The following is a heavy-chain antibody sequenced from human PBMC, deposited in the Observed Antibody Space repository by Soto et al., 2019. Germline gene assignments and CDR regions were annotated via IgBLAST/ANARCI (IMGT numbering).Heavy chain of an antibody. V-gene: IGHV6-1*01. Sequence: PSQTLSLTCAISGDSVSSNSAAWNWIRQSPSRGLEWLGRTYYRSKWYNDYAVSVKSRITINPDTSKNQFPLQLNSVTPEDTAVYYCARDQVGATMGDGNYFDYWGQGTLVTVSS. D-gene: IGHD1-26*01. J-gene: IGHJ4*02. CDR2: TYYRSKWYN. CDR1: GDSVSSNSAA. CDR3: ARDQVGATMGDGNYFDY.